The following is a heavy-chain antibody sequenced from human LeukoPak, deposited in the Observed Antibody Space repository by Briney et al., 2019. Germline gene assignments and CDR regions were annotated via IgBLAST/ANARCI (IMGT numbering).Heavy chain of an antibody. CDR1: GYTLTELS. V-gene: IGHV1-8*01. Sequence: ASVKVSCKVSGYTLTELSMHWVRQATGQGLEWMGWMNPNSGNTGYAQKFQGRVTMTRNTSISTAYMELSSLRSEDTAVYYCARRAVADYWGQGTLVTVSS. J-gene: IGHJ4*02. CDR3: ARRAVADY. CDR2: MNPNSGNT. D-gene: IGHD6-19*01.